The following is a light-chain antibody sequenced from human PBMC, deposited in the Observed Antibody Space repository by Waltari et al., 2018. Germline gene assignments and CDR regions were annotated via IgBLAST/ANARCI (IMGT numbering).Light chain of an antibody. CDR1: QTVLYSSNNKNY. J-gene: IGKJ1*01. V-gene: IGKV4-1*01. Sequence: DIVMTQSPDSLAVSLGERATFHCTSSQTVLYSSNNKNYLSWYQQKPGQPPKLLIYWASTRQSGVPDRFSGSGSGTDFTLTISSLQTEDVAVYYCQQYYSTPWTFGQGTKVEIK. CDR3: QQYYSTPWT. CDR2: WAS.